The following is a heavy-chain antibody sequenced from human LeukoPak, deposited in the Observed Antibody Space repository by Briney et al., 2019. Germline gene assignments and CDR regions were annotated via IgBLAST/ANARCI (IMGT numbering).Heavy chain of an antibody. CDR3: ARSPPRYCSGGSCYLTYYYYGMDV. J-gene: IGHJ6*02. Sequence: PGRSLRLSCAASGFTFSSYGMHWVRQAPGKGLEWVAVIWYDGSNKYYADSVKGRFTTSRDNSKNTLYLQMNSLRAEDTAVYYCARSPPRYCSGGSCYLTYYYYGMDVWGQGTTVTVSS. V-gene: IGHV3-33*01. CDR1: GFTFSSYG. D-gene: IGHD2-15*01. CDR2: IWYDGSNK.